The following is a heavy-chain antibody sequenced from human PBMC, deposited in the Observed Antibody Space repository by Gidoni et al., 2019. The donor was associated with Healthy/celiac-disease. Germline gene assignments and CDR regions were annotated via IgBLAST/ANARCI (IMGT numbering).Heavy chain of an antibody. V-gene: IGHV3-30*18. CDR3: AKDHRDYAWVMYFQH. CDR1: GFTFSSYG. D-gene: IGHD4-17*01. CDR2: ISYDGSNK. Sequence: QVHLVESGGGVVQPGRSLRLSCAASGFTFSSYGMHWVRQAPGKGLEWVAVISYDGSNKYYADSVKGRFTISRDNSKNTLYLQMNSLRAEDTAVYYCAKDHRDYAWVMYFQHWGQGTLVTVSS. J-gene: IGHJ1*01.